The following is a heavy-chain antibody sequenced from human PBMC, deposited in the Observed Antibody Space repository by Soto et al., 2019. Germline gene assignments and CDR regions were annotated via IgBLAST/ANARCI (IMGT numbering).Heavy chain of an antibody. Sequence: GGSLRLSCAASGFTFSSYSMNWVRQAPGKGLEWVSSISSSSSYIYYADSVKGRFTISRDNAKNSLYLQMNSLRAEDTAVYYCASSVYIAAAVDNWFDPWGQGTLVTVSS. V-gene: IGHV3-21*01. CDR3: ASSVYIAAAVDNWFDP. CDR2: ISSSSSYI. J-gene: IGHJ5*02. D-gene: IGHD6-13*01. CDR1: GFTFSSYS.